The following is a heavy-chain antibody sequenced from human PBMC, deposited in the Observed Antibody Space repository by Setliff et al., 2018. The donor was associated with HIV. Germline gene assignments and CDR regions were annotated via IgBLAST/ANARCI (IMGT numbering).Heavy chain of an antibody. V-gene: IGHV3-30*04. D-gene: IGHD3-22*01. J-gene: IGHJ4*02. Sequence: GGSLRLSCAASGFTFSTFPMHWLRQAPGKELEWVAAISSDGNDKYNADSVNGRFTISRDNSENTLYLQMNGLRSEDTAVYYCARVTSDSSGYYWGYYFDYWGQGTRVTV. CDR1: GFTFSTFP. CDR2: ISSDGNDK. CDR3: ARVTSDSSGYYWGYYFDY.